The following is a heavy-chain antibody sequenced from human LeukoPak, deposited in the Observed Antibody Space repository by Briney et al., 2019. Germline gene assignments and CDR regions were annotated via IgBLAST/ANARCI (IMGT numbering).Heavy chain of an antibody. Sequence: PGGSLRLSCAASGFTFSSYGMHWVRQAPGKGLEWVAVIWYDGSNKYYADSVKGRFTISRDNSENTLYLQMNSLRAEDTAVYYCSGSSSWYPSYFDYWGQGTLVTVSS. CDR2: IWYDGSNK. CDR1: GFTFSSYG. V-gene: IGHV3-33*01. CDR3: SGSSSWYPSYFDY. D-gene: IGHD6-13*01. J-gene: IGHJ4*02.